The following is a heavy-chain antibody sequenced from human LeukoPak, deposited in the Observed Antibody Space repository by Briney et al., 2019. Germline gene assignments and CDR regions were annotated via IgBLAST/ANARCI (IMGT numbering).Heavy chain of an antibody. CDR2: IYYSGST. J-gene: IGHJ4*02. CDR3: ARVGGGGYYFDY. CDR1: GGSISSYY. D-gene: IGHD1-26*01. Sequence: PPETLSLTCTVSGGSISSYYWSWIRQPPGKGLEWIGYIYYSGSTNYNPSLKSRVTISVDTSKNQFSLKLSSVTAADTAVYYCARVGGGGYYFDYWGQGTLVTVSS. V-gene: IGHV4-59*01.